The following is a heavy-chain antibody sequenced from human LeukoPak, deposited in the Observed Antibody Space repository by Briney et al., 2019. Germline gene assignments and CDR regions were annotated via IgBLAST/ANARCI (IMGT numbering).Heavy chain of an antibody. J-gene: IGHJ4*02. CDR3: AKDSTYMAVAGVLDY. D-gene: IGHD6-19*01. CDR2: ISGSGGST. V-gene: IGHV3-23*01. CDR1: GFTFSSSA. Sequence: GGSLRLFCAASGFTFSSSAMTWVPQAPGKGLEWVSAISGSGGSTYYADSVKGRFTISRDNSKNTLYLQMNSLRAEDTAVYYCAKDSTYMAVAGVLDYWGQGTLVTVSS.